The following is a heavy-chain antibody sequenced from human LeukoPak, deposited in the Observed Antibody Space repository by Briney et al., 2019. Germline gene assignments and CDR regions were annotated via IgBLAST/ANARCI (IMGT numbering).Heavy chain of an antibody. CDR3: ARHAGPVLRFLEWFPGGAFDI. J-gene: IGHJ3*02. Sequence: SETLSLTCTVSGGSISSSSYYWGWIRQPPGKGLEWIGSIYYSGSTYYNPSLKSRVTISVDTSKNQFSLKLSSVTAADTAVYYCARHAGPVLRFLEWFPGGAFDIWGQGTMVTVSS. V-gene: IGHV4-39*01. CDR2: IYYSGST. CDR1: GGSISSSSYY. D-gene: IGHD3-3*01.